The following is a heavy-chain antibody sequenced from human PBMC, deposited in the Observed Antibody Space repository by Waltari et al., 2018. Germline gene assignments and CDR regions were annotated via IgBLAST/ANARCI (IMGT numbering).Heavy chain of an antibody. CDR3: ARRFDS. CDR1: GFTFSSYG. V-gene: IGHV3-48*03. CDR2: ISGSGTTI. Sequence: EVQLVESGGGLVQPGGSLRLSCAASGFTFSSYGRNWVGQAPGKGMEWISYISGSGTTIYYADSVKGRFTISRDDAENSLYLQMNSLRAEDTALYYCARRFDSWGQGTRVTVSS. J-gene: IGHJ4*02.